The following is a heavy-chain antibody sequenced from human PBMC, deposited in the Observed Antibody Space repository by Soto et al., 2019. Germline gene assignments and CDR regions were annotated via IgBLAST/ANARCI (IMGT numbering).Heavy chain of an antibody. CDR2: ISGSGGST. V-gene: IGHV3-23*01. CDR1: GFTFSSYA. Sequence: PGGSLRLSCAASGFTFSSYAMSWVRQAPGKGLEWVSAISGSGGSTYYADSVKGRFTISRDNSKNTLYLQMNSLRAEDTAVYYCAKGAHNYPLLLWFGELLYLSPAFDYWGQGTLVTVSS. D-gene: IGHD3-10*01. CDR3: AKGAHNYPLLLWFGELLYLSPAFDY. J-gene: IGHJ4*02.